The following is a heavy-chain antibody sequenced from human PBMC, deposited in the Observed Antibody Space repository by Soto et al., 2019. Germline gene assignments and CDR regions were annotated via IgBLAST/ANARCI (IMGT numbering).Heavy chain of an antibody. J-gene: IGHJ4*02. D-gene: IGHD3-10*01. CDR2: ISHSGRT. V-gene: IGHV4-61*01. CDR3: SYGPYFDY. CDR1: GASLRSGSYY. Sequence: PSETLSLTCTVSGASLRSGSYYWSWIRQPPGKGLEWIGYISHSGRTNYDPSLKSRLTMSVDTSQNQFSLQLNSVTAADTAVYYCSYGPYFDYWGQGTMVTVPS.